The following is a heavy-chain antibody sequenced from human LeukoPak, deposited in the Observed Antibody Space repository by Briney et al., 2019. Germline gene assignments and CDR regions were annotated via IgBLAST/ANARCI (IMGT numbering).Heavy chain of an antibody. CDR3: ARATPYCSSTSCYYYYYYMDV. D-gene: IGHD2-2*01. CDR2: INPNSGGT. J-gene: IGHJ6*03. V-gene: IGHV1-2*02. Sequence: ASVKVSCKASGYTFTGYYMHWVRLAPGQGLEWMGWINPNSGGTNYAQKFQGRVTTTRDTSISTAYMELSRLRSDDTAVYYCARATPYCSSTSCYYYYYYMDVWGKGTTVTVSS. CDR1: GYTFTGYY.